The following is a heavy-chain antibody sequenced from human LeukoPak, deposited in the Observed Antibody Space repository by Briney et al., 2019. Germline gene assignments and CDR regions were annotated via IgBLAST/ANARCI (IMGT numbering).Heavy chain of an antibody. J-gene: IGHJ4*02. D-gene: IGHD6-13*01. CDR2: ISAYNGNT. Sequence: ASVKVSCKASGYTFTSYGISWARQAPGQGLEWMGWISAYNGNTNYAQKLQGRVTMTTDTSTSTAYMELRSLRSDDSAVYYCARDPVRWAAAARAFDYWGQGTLVTVSS. CDR3: ARDPVRWAAAARAFDY. V-gene: IGHV1-18*01. CDR1: GYTFTSYG.